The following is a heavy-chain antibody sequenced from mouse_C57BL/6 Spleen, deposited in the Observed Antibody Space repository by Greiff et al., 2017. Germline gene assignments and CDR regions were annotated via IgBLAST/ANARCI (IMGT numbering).Heavy chain of an antibody. J-gene: IGHJ4*01. CDR2: FYPGSGSI. CDR1: GYTFTEYT. Sequence: VQLQQSGAELVKPGASVKLSCKASGYTFTEYTIHWVKQRSGQGLEWIGWFYPGSGSIKYNEKFKDKATLTADKSSSTVYMELSRLTSEDSAVYVCARHEAPYYGNHYYAMDYWGQGTSVTVSS. CDR3: ARHEAPYYGNHYYAMDY. D-gene: IGHD2-10*01. V-gene: IGHV1-62-2*01.